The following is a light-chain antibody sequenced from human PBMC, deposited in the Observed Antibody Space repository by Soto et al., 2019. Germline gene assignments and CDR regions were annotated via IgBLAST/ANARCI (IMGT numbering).Light chain of an antibody. J-gene: IGKJ1*01. CDR2: GAS. V-gene: IGKV3-20*01. CDR1: QSVSSS. Sequence: DSVLTQSPATLSLSPGERATLSCRASQSVSSSLAWYQQKPGQAPRLLIYGASSRATGIPDRFSGSGSGTDFTLTISRLEPEDFAVYYCQQYGSSSRTFGQGTKVDIK. CDR3: QQYGSSSRT.